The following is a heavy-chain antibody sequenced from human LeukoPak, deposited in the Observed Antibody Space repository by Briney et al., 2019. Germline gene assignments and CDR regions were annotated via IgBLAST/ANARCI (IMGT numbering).Heavy chain of an antibody. J-gene: IGHJ6*02. CDR2: ISSSGSTI. CDR3: ARAVVIVVVPAAMHGYYGMDV. Sequence: GGSLRLSCAASGFTFSDYYMSWIRQAPGKGLEWVSYISSSGSTIYYADSVKGRFTISRDNAKNSLYLQMNSLRAEDTAVYYCARAVVIVVVPAAMHGYYGMDVWGQGTTVTVSS. V-gene: IGHV3-11*01. CDR1: GFTFSDYY. D-gene: IGHD2-2*01.